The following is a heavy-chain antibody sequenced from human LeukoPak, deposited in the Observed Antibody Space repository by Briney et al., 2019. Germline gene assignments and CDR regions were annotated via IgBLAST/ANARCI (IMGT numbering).Heavy chain of an antibody. CDR1: GFTFNTYT. CDR3: AKGLHSSSWYSDS. CDR2: ITGNGVST. D-gene: IGHD6-13*01. J-gene: IGHJ4*02. Sequence: GGSLRLSCAASGFTFNTYTMKWVRLVPGKGLEWVSLITGNGVSTYYADSVKGRFTISRDNSKNTLYLQMNSLRAEDTAVYYCAKGLHSSSWYSDSWGQGTLVTVSS. V-gene: IGHV3-23*01.